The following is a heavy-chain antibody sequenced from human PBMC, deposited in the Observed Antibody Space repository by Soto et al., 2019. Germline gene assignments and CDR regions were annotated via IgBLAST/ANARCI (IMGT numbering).Heavy chain of an antibody. Sequence: GLSLRLSCSASGFTFSSYAMSWVRQAPGKGLEWVSAISGSDNTTYYADSVKGRFTISRDNSKNPLYLQMSSLREDDTAVYYCAPMGVWGQGTTVTVSS. V-gene: IGHV3-23*01. CDR3: APMGV. J-gene: IGHJ6*02. CDR1: GFTFSSYA. CDR2: ISGSDNTT.